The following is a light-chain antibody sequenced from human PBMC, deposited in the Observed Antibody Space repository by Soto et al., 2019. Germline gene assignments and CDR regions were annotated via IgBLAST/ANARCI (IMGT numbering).Light chain of an antibody. Sequence: EIVLTQSPVTLSVSPGESATFSCRASQSVSTNLAWYQQKPGQAPRLLIYGAYTRATAVPDRFSGSGSGTDFTLTISSLRSEDFAVYYWQQYHSWRSLGQGTKVESK. CDR3: QQYHSWRS. CDR1: QSVSTN. CDR2: GAY. J-gene: IGKJ1*01. V-gene: IGKV3-15*01.